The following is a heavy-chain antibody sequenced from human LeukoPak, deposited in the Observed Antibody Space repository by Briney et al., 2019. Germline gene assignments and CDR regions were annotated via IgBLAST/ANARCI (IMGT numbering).Heavy chain of an antibody. CDR2: IYYSGST. Sequence: SETLSLTCTVSGGSISSSNYYWGWIRKPPGKGLEWIGSIYYSGSTYYNASLKSRVTMSVDTSKNQFSLKVDSVTAADTAVYYCARHEYHGAQCDHWGQGTLVTVSS. D-gene: IGHD4-17*01. CDR1: GGSISSSNYY. CDR3: ARHEYHGAQCDH. J-gene: IGHJ5*02. V-gene: IGHV4-39*01.